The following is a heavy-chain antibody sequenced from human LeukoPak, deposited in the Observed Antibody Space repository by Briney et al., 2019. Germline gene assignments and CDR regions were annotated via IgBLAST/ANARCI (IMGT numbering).Heavy chain of an antibody. CDR2: IYHNGAT. CDR1: GDSISNRNC. V-gene: IGHV4-4*02. J-gene: IGHJ4*02. CDR3: VRNAGNSDYDS. Sequence: SETLSLTCTVSGDSISNRNCWTWVRQPPGKGLEWIGEIYHNGATNYKPSLKSRVIMSLDKSKNQFSLKLNSVTAADTAVYYCVRNAGNSDYDSWGQGTLVTVSS. D-gene: IGHD4-23*01.